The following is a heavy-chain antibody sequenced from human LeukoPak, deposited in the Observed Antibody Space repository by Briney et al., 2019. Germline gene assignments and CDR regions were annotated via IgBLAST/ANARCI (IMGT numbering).Heavy chain of an antibody. V-gene: IGHV3-9*01. D-gene: IGHD3-10*01. CDR3: VKDIYPMVRGLTVDY. Sequence: GGSLRLSCAASGFTFDDYAMHWVRQAPGKGLEWVSGISWNSGSIGYADSVKGRFTISRDNAKNSLYLQMNSLRAEDSALYYCVKDIYPMVRGLTVDYWGQGTLVTVSS. J-gene: IGHJ4*02. CDR2: ISWNSGSI. CDR1: GFTFDDYA.